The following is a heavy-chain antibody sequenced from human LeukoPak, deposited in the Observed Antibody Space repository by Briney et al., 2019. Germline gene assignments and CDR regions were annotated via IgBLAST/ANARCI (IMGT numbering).Heavy chain of an antibody. CDR2: INHSGST. Sequence: RPSETLSLTCAVYGGSFSGYYWSWIRQPPGKGLEWIGEINHSGSTNYNPSLKSRVTISVDTSKNQFSLKLSSVTAADTAVYYCARGRKRGYSGYDPARYFDYWGQETLVTVSS. CDR3: ARGRKRGYSGYDPARYFDY. D-gene: IGHD5-12*01. V-gene: IGHV4-34*01. CDR1: GGSFSGYY. J-gene: IGHJ4*02.